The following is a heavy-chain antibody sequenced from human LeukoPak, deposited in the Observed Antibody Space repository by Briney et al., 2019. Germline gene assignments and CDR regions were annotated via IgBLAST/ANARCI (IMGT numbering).Heavy chain of an antibody. CDR3: AKGFGAGWSFDY. CDR2: ISGRGNRT. J-gene: IGHJ4*02. Sequence: GGSLRLSCAASGFTFSRYNMTWVRQARGKGLVWVSGISGRGNRTYYADSVKGRFTISRDNSKNTLYLQMNSLRAEDTAVYYCAKGFGAGWSFDYWGQGTLVTVSS. CDR1: GFTFSRYN. D-gene: IGHD6-19*01. V-gene: IGHV3-23*01.